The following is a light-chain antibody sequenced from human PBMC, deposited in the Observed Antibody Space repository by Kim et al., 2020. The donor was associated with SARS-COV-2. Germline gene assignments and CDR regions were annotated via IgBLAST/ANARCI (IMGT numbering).Light chain of an antibody. CDR3: GTWDSSLSAWM. J-gene: IGLJ3*02. V-gene: IGLV1-51*01. Sequence: QSVLPQPPSVSAAPEQKISISCSGTSSNIGSNFVSWYLQVPGAAPKLLIYDNNKRPSGIPDRFSGSKSGTSATLDITGLQTGDEADYYCGTWDSSLSAWMFGGGTKVTVL. CDR2: DNN. CDR1: SSNIGSNF.